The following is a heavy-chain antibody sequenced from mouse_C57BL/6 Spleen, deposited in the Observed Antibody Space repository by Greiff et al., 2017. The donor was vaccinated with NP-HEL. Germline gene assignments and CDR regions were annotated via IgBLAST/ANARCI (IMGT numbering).Heavy chain of an antibody. D-gene: IGHD2-5*01. V-gene: IGHV5-9-1*02. CDR3: TRVPYYSNYEFAY. CDR2: ISSGGDYI. Sequence: EVKVEESGEGLVKPGGSLKLSCAASGFTFSSYAMSWVRQTPEKRLEWVAYISSGGDYIYYADTVKGRFTISRDNARNTLYLQMSSLKSEDTAMYYCTRVPYYSNYEFAYWGQGTLVTVSA. J-gene: IGHJ3*01. CDR1: GFTFSSYA.